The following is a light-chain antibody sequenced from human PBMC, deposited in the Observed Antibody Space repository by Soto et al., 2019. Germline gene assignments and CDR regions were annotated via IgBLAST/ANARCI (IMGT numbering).Light chain of an antibody. V-gene: IGKV3-15*01. Sequence: IVMTQSPATLSVSPGEIVTLSCRASLTVRNYLAWYQQKPGQAPRLLIYESSTRVAGVPARFSGSGSGTEFTLTISSLQSEDSAVYYCQQYNNWRRTFGPGTKVEV. CDR1: LTVRNY. CDR3: QQYNNWRRT. J-gene: IGKJ1*01. CDR2: ESS.